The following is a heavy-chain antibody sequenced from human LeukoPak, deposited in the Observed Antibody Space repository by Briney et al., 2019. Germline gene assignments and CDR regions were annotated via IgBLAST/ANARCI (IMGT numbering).Heavy chain of an antibody. Sequence: PGGSLRLSCAASGFSFSSFEMHWVRQAPGKGLEWISYIGTRGDITYYADSVKGRFTISRDNAKNSLYLQMNSLTAEDTAVYYCARDLVYSSGWFSYWGQGTLVTISS. D-gene: IGHD6-19*01. CDR2: IGTRGDIT. CDR1: GFSFSSFE. J-gene: IGHJ4*02. V-gene: IGHV3-48*03. CDR3: ARDLVYSSGWFSY.